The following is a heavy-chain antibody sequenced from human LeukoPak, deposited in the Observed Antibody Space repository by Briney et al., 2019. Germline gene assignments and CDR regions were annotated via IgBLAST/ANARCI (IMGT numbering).Heavy chain of an antibody. CDR1: GGTFSSYA. V-gene: IGHV1-69*05. CDR2: IIPIFGTA. CDR3: ARDRDGYNYVAPYYYYMDV. J-gene: IGHJ6*03. Sequence: GASVKVSCKASGGTFSSYAISWVRQAPGQGLKWMGGIIPIFGTANYAQKFQGRVTITTDESTSTAYMELSSLRSEDTAVYYCARDRDGYNYVAPYYYYMDVWGKGITVTVSS. D-gene: IGHD5-24*01.